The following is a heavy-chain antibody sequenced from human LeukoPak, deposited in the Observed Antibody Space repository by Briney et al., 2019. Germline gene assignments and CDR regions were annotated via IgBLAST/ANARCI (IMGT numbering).Heavy chain of an antibody. CDR2: ISGSGGST. V-gene: IGHV3-23*01. CDR3: AKVPLAAAAGNYYYYGMDV. Sequence: QAGGSLRLSCAASGFTFSSYAMSWVRQAPGKGLEWVSAISGSGGSTYYADSVKGRFTISRDNSKNTLYLQMNSLRAEDTAVYYCAKVPLAAAAGNYYYYGMDVWGQGTTVTVSS. D-gene: IGHD6-13*01. CDR1: GFTFSSYA. J-gene: IGHJ6*02.